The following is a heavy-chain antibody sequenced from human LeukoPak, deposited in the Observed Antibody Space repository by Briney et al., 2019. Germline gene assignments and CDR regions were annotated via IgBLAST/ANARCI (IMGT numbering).Heavy chain of an antibody. Sequence: PGGSLRLSCAASGFTFSSYAMSWVRQAPGKGLEWVSAISGSGGSTYYADSVKGRFTISRDNSKNTLYLQMNSLRAEDTAVYYCAKDRPAARAEYYYYGMDVWGQGTTVTVSS. CDR1: GFTFSSYA. CDR3: AKDRPAARAEYYYYGMDV. D-gene: IGHD2-2*01. CDR2: ISGSGGST. V-gene: IGHV3-23*01. J-gene: IGHJ6*02.